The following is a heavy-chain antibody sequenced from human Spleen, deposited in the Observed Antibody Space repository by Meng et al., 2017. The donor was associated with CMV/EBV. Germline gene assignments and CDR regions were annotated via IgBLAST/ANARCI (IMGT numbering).Heavy chain of an antibody. CDR1: GFTFSDYG. J-gene: IGHJ4*02. Sequence: SGFTFSDYGLGWGRQAPGKGLEWVSSISSAGTYIYYGNSLKGRFTISRDNAKNSLYLQMKSLRADDTAIYYCARARGVPAGSYYFDFWGQGTLVTVSS. CDR2: ISSAGTYI. D-gene: IGHD2-2*01. V-gene: IGHV3-21*01. CDR3: ARARGVPAGSYYFDF.